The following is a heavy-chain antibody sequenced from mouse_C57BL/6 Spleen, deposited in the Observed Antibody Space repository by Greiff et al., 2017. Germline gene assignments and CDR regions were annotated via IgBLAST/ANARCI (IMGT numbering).Heavy chain of an antibody. CDR3: AAGEFRRGFAY. V-gene: IGHV5-17*01. J-gene: IGHJ3*01. Sequence: DVMLVESGGGLVKPGGSLKLSCAASGFTFSDYGMHWVRQAPEKGLEWVAYISSGSSTIYYADTVKGRFTISRDNAKNTLYLQMTSLRSEDTAIXYCAAGEFRRGFAYWGQGTLVTVSA. CDR2: ISSGSSTI. D-gene: IGHD4-1*01. CDR1: GFTFSDYG.